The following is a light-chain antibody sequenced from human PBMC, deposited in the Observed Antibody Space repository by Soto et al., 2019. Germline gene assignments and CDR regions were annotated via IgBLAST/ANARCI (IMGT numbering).Light chain of an antibody. CDR1: ETVNNN. Sequence: EQVMTQSPATLSVSPGARATLSCRASETVNNNLAWYQQRPGQAPRPLVYHTSNRATGIPDRFSAIVSGTGGTITLCRLEPEDGEVYDGQQYERSPRTFGQATKVEI. V-gene: IGKV3D-15*01. J-gene: IGKJ1*01. CDR3: QQYERSPRT. CDR2: HTS.